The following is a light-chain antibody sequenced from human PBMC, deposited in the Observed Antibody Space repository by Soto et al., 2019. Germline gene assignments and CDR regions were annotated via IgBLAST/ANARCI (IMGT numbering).Light chain of an antibody. CDR2: EVT. CDR1: SSDVGAYNY. Sequence: QSALTQPPSASGSLGQSVTISCTGTSSDVGAYNYVSWYQQHPGKAPKLMIYEVTRRPSGVPDRFSGYKSGNTASLNVSGLQAEDEADYYCCSYADNNDYVFGTGTKLTVL. V-gene: IGLV2-8*01. CDR3: CSYADNNDYV. J-gene: IGLJ1*01.